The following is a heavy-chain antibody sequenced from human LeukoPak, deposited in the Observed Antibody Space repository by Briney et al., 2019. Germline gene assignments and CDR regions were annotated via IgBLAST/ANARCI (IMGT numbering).Heavy chain of an antibody. J-gene: IGHJ6*03. Sequence: ASVKVSCKASGYTFTGYYMHWVRQAPGQGLEWMGWINPDSGGTNYAQKFQGRVTMTRDTSISTAYMELSRLRSDDTAVYYCAMGGLRDYYYYMDVWGKGTTVTVSS. CDR2: INPDSGGT. V-gene: IGHV1-2*02. D-gene: IGHD4-17*01. CDR1: GYTFTGYY. CDR3: AMGGLRDYYYYMDV.